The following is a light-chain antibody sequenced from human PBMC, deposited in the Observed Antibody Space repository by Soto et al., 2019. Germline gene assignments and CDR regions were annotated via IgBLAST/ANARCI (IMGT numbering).Light chain of an antibody. CDR2: DVD. CDR3: SSYTSTNTHV. CDR1: SSEVGGYKY. Sequence: QSVLTQPASVSGSPGQSITIFCTGTSSEVGGYKYVSWFQQHPGKAPKLMIYDVDNRPSGVSNRFSGPKSGNTASLTISGLQAEDEADYYCSSYTSTNTHVFGTGTKVTVL. J-gene: IGLJ1*01. V-gene: IGLV2-14*03.